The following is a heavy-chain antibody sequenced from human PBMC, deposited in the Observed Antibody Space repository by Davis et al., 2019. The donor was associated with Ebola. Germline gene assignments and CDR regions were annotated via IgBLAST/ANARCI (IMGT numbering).Heavy chain of an antibody. Sequence: GESLKISCAASGFTVSDSYLNWVRQAPGKGLKWVSVIYAHGATYYADSVKGRFTISRDSSKNTLYLHMNSLRAEDTAVYFCARDGIGENYFDDWGQGTLVSVSS. CDR3: ARDGIGENYFDD. CDR1: GFTVSDSY. J-gene: IGHJ4*02. V-gene: IGHV3-53*01. CDR2: IYAHGAT. D-gene: IGHD3-3*01.